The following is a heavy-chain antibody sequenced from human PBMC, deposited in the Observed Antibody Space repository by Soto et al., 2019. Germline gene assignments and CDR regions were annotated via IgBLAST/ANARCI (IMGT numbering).Heavy chain of an antibody. CDR1: GGSMNDYY. J-gene: IGHJ6*02. Sequence: QVQLQESGPGLVKPSETLSLTCTVSGGSMNDYYWSWIRQPAGKGLEWIGRIFTSGNTNYNPSLRSRLTMSVDTSTNQVSLTLTSVTAADTAVYYCASGRLVSRYYGLDVWGQGTTVTVSS. D-gene: IGHD6-6*01. CDR3: ASGRLVSRYYGLDV. V-gene: IGHV4-4*07. CDR2: IFTSGNT.